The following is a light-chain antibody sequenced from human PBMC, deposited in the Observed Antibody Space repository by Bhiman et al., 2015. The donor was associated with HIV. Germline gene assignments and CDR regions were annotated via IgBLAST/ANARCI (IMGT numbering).Light chain of an antibody. CDR1: SSNIGSNT. Sequence: QSVLTQPPSASGTPGQRVTISCSGSSSNIGSNTVNWYQQLPGTAPKLLIYNNNQRPSGVPDRFSGSKSGTSASLAITGLQAEDEADYYCQSYDNTVIGPDWVFGGGTRLTVL. J-gene: IGLJ3*02. CDR3: QSYDNTVIGPDWV. V-gene: IGLV1-44*01. CDR2: NNN.